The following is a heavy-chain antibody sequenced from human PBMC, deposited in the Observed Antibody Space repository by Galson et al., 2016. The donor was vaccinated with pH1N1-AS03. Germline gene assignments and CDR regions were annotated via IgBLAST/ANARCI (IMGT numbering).Heavy chain of an antibody. Sequence: SVKVSCKASGYTFNSWGISWVRQAPGQGLEWMGWISAYNGNTNYAQKLQGRVTMTTNTSTSTAYMELRSLRSDDTAVYYCARVQYQLLPSDYWGQGTLVTVSS. D-gene: IGHD2-2*01. CDR1: GYTFNSWG. CDR2: ISAYNGNT. J-gene: IGHJ4*02. V-gene: IGHV1-18*01. CDR3: ARVQYQLLPSDY.